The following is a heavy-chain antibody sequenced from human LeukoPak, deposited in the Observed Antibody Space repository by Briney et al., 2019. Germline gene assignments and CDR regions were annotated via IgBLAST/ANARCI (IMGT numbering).Heavy chain of an antibody. CDR3: ARDGYVGSYYRIGFDY. CDR1: GGTFSSYA. D-gene: IGHD3-10*01. Sequence: SVKVSCKASGGTFSSYAISWVRQAPGQGLEWMGGIIPIFGTANYAQKFQGRVTITADESTSTAYMELSSLRSEDTAVYYCARDGYVGSYYRIGFDYWGQETLVTVSS. J-gene: IGHJ4*02. V-gene: IGHV1-69*01. CDR2: IIPIFGTA.